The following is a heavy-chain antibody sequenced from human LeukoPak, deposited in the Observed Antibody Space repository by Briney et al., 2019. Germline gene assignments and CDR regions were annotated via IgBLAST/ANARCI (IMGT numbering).Heavy chain of an antibody. J-gene: IGHJ4*02. CDR1: GGSISSSSYY. CDR2: IHASGST. D-gene: IGHD2-8*01. Sequence: PSETLSLTCTVSGGSISSSSYYRSWIRQPAGKGLEWIGRIHASGSTNYNPSLKSRVTMSVDTSKNQYSLKLSSVTAADTAVYYCARMVVSAWYFDYWGQGTLVTVSS. CDR3: ARMVVSAWYFDY. V-gene: IGHV4-61*02.